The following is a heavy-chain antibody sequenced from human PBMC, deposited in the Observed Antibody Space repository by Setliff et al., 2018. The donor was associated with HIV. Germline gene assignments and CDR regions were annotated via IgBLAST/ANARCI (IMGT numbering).Heavy chain of an antibody. D-gene: IGHD1-1*01. CDR3: ARVRDPNWNYDMDV. J-gene: IGHJ6*03. CDR2: VTDDGSV. CDR1: SGSFSGYR. V-gene: IGHV4-34*01. Sequence: SETLSLTCAVYSGSFSGYRWTWIRQSPGKGLEWIGEVTDDGSVNYNPSLKSRVTISLVTSKAQFSLKLNSITAADTAIYFCARVRDPNWNYDMDVWGQGTTVTVSS.